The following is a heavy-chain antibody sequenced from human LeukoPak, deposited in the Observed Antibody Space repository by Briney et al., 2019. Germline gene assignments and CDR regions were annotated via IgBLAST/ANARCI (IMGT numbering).Heavy chain of an antibody. D-gene: IGHD2-15*01. J-gene: IGHJ4*02. V-gene: IGHV3-23*01. CDR2: SSGSGGST. CDR3: AKDAYCSGGSCYPNFDY. Sequence: GGSLRLSCAASGFTFSSYAMSRVREAPGKGLDWGSASSGSGGSTYYADSVKGRFTISRDNSKNTLYLQMNSLRAEDTAVYYCAKDAYCSGGSCYPNFDYWGQGTLVTVSS. CDR1: GFTFSSYA.